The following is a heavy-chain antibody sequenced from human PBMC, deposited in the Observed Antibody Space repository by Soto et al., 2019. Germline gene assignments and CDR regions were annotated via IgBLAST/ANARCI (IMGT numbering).Heavy chain of an antibody. CDR1: GGSTSGHY. J-gene: IGHJ4*02. D-gene: IGHD6-13*01. V-gene: IGHV4-59*11. Sequence: QVQLHESGPGLLKPSETLSLTCTVSGGSTSGHYWSWMRQPPGKGLEWIGYIYYTGTTKYNPSLKSRVTISVDTAKNQCSLKLSSVTAADTAVYYCASTNDHGHSTCWGQGTLVTVSP. CDR3: ASTNDHGHSTC. CDR2: IYYTGTT.